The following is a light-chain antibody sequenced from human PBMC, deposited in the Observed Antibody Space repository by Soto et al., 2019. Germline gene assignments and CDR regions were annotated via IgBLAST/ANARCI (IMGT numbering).Light chain of an antibody. V-gene: IGLV2-14*01. CDR1: SSDVGRYNY. CDR3: SSYTGSSTS. J-gene: IGLJ3*02. CDR2: DVS. Sequence: QSVLTQPASVSGSPGQSITISCTGTSSDVGRYNYVSWYQQHPGKDPKLIIYDVSYRPSGVSDRFSGSKSGNTASLTISGLQAEDEADYYCSSYTGSSTSFGGGTKLTVL.